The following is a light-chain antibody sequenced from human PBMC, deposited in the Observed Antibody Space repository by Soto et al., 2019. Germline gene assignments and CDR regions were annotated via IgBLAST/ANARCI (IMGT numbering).Light chain of an antibody. Sequence: QYALTQPRSVSGSPGQSVTISCTGTSSDVGRYNYVSWYQQHPGKAPELMIYDVTKRPSGVPDRFSGSKSGNTASLTISGLQAEDEADYYCCSYAGDYTYVFGTGTKLTVL. J-gene: IGLJ1*01. CDR2: DVT. CDR1: SSDVGRYNY. CDR3: CSYAGDYTYV. V-gene: IGLV2-11*01.